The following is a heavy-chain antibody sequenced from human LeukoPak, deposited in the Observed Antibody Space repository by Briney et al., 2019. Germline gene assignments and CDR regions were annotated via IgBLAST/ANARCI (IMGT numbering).Heavy chain of an antibody. J-gene: IGHJ6*02. CDR3: ARGSVAGNYYYGMDV. V-gene: IGHV3-48*03. D-gene: IGHD6-19*01. CDR2: ISSSGSTI. Sequence: GGSLRLSCAASGFTFSSYEMNWVRQAPGKGLEWVSYISSSGSTIYYADSVKGRFTISRDNAKNSLYLQMNSPRAEDTAVYYCARGSVAGNYYYGMDVWGQGTTVTVSS. CDR1: GFTFSSYE.